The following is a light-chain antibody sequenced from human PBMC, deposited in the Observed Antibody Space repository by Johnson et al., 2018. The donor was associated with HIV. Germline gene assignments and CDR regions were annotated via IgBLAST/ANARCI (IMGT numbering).Light chain of an antibody. CDR2: ENN. Sequence: HSVLTQPPSVSAAPGQKVTISCSGSSSNIGNNYVSWYQQLPGTAPKLLIYENNKRPSGIPDRFSGSKSGTSATLGITGLQTGDEADYYCGTWDSNLSAYVFRPGHQVTV. J-gene: IGLJ1*01. CDR3: GTWDSNLSAYV. CDR1: SSNIGNNY. V-gene: IGLV1-51*02.